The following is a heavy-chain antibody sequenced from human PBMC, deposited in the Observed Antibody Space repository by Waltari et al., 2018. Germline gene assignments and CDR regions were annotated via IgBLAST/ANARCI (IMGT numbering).Heavy chain of an antibody. CDR1: GGSISSYY. J-gene: IGHJ4*02. CDR2: IYTSGST. Sequence: QVQLQESGPGLVKPSETLSLTCTVSGGSISSYYWSWIRQPAGKGLEWIGRIYTSGSTNYNPSLKSRVTMSVDTSKNQFSLELSSLRSEDTAVYYCATTVGGYDSSGYPPLGYWGQGTLVIVSS. CDR3: ATTVGGYDSSGYPPLGY. D-gene: IGHD3-22*01. V-gene: IGHV4-4*07.